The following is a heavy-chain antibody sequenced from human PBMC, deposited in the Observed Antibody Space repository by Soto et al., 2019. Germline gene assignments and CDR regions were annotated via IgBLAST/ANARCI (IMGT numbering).Heavy chain of an antibody. CDR2: IYYSGST. CDR1: GGSISSGGYY. CDR3: ARGDSSGFDDAFDI. Sequence: QVQLQESGPGLVKPSQTLSLTCTVSGGSISSGGYYWSWIRQPPGKGLEWIGYIYYSGSTYYNPSRISRFTISVDTSKNLFSLKLSSVTAAYTAVYYCARGDSSGFDDAFDIWGQGTMVTVSS. V-gene: IGHV4-30-4*01. J-gene: IGHJ3*02. D-gene: IGHD3-22*01.